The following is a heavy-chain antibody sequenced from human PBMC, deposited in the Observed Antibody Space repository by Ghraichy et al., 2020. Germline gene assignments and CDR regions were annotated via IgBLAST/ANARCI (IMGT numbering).Heavy chain of an antibody. CDR1: GGSFSGYY. D-gene: IGHD3-22*01. V-gene: IGHV4-34*01. Sequence: SETLSLTCAVYGGSFSGYYWSWIRQPPGKGLEWIGEINHSGSTNYNPSLKSRVTISVDTSKNQFSLKLSSVTAADTAVYYCARLRDYYYDSSGDPATLDYWGQGTLVTVSS. CDR3: ARLRDYYYDSSGDPATLDY. J-gene: IGHJ4*02. CDR2: INHSGST.